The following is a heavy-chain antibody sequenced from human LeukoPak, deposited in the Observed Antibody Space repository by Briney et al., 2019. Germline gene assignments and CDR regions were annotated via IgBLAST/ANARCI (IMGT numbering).Heavy chain of an antibody. CDR1: GFTFSSYG. CDR3: ARDAPYCSSTSCYHMDV. CDR2: ISGSGGST. Sequence: GGTLRLSCAASGFTFSSYGMSWVRQAPGKGLEWVSAISGSGGSTYYADSVKGRFTISRDNAKNSLYLQMNSLRAEDTAVYYCARDAPYCSSTSCYHMDVWGKGTTVTISS. V-gene: IGHV3-23*01. D-gene: IGHD2-2*01. J-gene: IGHJ6*03.